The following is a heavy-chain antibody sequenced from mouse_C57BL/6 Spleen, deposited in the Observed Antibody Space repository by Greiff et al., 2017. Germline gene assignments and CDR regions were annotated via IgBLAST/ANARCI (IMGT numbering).Heavy chain of an antibody. D-gene: IGHD3-2*02. Sequence: EVQGVESGGGLVQPKGSLKLSCAASGFSFNTYAMNWVRQAPGTGLEWVARIRSKSNNYATYYADSVKDRFTISRDDSESMLYLQMNNLKTEDTAMYYCVRQAQADAMDYWGQGTSVTVSS. CDR3: VRQAQADAMDY. CDR2: IRSKSNNYAT. J-gene: IGHJ4*01. V-gene: IGHV10-1*01. CDR1: GFSFNTYA.